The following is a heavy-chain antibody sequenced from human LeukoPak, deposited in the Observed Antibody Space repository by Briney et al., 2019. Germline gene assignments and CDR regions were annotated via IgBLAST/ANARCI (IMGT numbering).Heavy chain of an antibody. Sequence: SETLSLTCTVSGGSISSGSYYWSWIRQPAGKGLEWIGRIYTSGSTNYNPSLKSRVTISVDTSKNQFSLKLSSVTAADTAVYYCASRQVSGDYFDYWGQGTLVTVSS. CDR3: ASRQVSGDYFDY. D-gene: IGHD3-10*01. CDR2: IYTSGST. CDR1: GGSISSGSYY. V-gene: IGHV4-61*02. J-gene: IGHJ4*02.